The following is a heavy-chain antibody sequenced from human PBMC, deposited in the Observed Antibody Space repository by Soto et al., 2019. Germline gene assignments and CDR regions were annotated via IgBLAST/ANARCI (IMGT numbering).Heavy chain of an antibody. V-gene: IGHV3-23*01. CDR1: GFTFSSYA. CDR2: ISGSGGST. CDR3: AKDGRLLWFGEGDAFDI. J-gene: IGHJ3*02. D-gene: IGHD3-10*01. Sequence: GGSLRLSCAASGFTFSSYAMSWVRQAPGKGLEWVSAISGSGGSTYYAGSVKGRFTISRDNSKNTLYLQMNSLRAEDTAVYYCAKDGRLLWFGEGDAFDIWGQGTMVTVSS.